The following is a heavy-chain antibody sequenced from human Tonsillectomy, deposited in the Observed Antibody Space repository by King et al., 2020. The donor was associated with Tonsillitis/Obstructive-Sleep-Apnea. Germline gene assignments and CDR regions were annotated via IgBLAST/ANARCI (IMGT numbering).Heavy chain of an antibody. Sequence: EVQLVESGGGLVQPGGSLRLSCAASGFTFSNYAMSWVRQAPGKGLEWVSTISSGGGGTFYADSVKGRFTISRDNSNNTLYLQMSSLRAEDTAVYYCAKGTDDAFVIGGKGTMVTVSS. D-gene: IGHD2-2*01. CDR2: ISSGGGGT. CDR3: AKGTDDAFVI. J-gene: IGHJ3*02. V-gene: IGHV3-23*04. CDR1: GFTFSNYA.